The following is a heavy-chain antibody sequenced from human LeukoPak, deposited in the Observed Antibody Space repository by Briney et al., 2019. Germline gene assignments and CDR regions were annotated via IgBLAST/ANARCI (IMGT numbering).Heavy chain of an antibody. CDR1: GFTFSSYG. V-gene: IGHV3-30*02. CDR2: IRYDGSNK. Sequence: PGGSLRLSCAASGFTFSSYGMHWVRQAPGKGLEWVAFIRYDGSNKYYADSVKGRFTISRDNSKNTLYLQMNSLRAEDTAVYCCAKDQEGVPGWYFDLWGRGTLVTVSS. CDR3: AKDQEGVPGWYFDL. J-gene: IGHJ2*01. D-gene: IGHD2-2*01.